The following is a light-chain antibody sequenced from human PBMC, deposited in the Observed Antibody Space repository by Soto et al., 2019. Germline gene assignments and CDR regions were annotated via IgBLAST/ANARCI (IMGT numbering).Light chain of an antibody. CDR2: EVS. V-gene: IGLV2-14*01. Sequence: QSALTQPASVSGSPGQSITFSCTGTSSDVGGYKYVSWYQHHPGKAPKFMIYEVSNRPSGVSNRFSGSKSGNTASLAITGLQPEDEADYYCQSYDGGLSVSKVFGGGTKLTVL. CDR3: QSYDGGLSVSKV. J-gene: IGLJ2*01. CDR1: SSDVGGYKY.